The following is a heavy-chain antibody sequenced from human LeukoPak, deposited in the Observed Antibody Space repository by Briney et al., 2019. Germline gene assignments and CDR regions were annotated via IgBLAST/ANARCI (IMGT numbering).Heavy chain of an antibody. J-gene: IGHJ3*02. CDR1: GFTFSTHW. V-gene: IGHV3-74*01. D-gene: IGHD3-22*01. Sequence: PGGSLRLSCAASGFTFSTHWMHWVRQAPGKGLVWVSRINRDGSSTVYTDSLKGRFTISRDNAKNTLYLQMNSLRAEDTAVYYCARDDYDSSYGAFDIRGQGTMVTVSS. CDR2: INRDGSST. CDR3: ARDDYDSSYGAFDI.